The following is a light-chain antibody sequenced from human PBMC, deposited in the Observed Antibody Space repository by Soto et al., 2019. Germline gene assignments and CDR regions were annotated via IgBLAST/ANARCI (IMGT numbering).Light chain of an antibody. Sequence: VLTQSPGTLSLSPVERATRSCRASQSVTSNYLAWYQQKPGQSPRLLMSGASKRATGVPDRFSGSGSGTDFTLTISRLEPEDFAVYYCQHYGHALWAFGQGTKVDIK. V-gene: IGKV3-20*01. CDR3: QHYGHALWA. J-gene: IGKJ1*01. CDR1: QSVTSNY. CDR2: GAS.